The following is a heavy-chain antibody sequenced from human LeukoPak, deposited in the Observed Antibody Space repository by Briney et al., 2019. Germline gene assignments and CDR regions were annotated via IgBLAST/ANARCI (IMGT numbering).Heavy chain of an antibody. CDR1: GGSIRSYY. CDR3: ARGGLVQGYCSSTSCYNWFDP. J-gene: IGHJ5*02. V-gene: IGHV4-59*13. Sequence: SETLALTCTVSGGSIRSYYSSWIPQPPGKGLEWIGYIYYSGSTNYNPSLKSRVTTSVDTSKTQFSLKLSSVTAADTAVYYCARGGLVQGYCSSTSCYNWFDPWGQGTLVTVSS. CDR2: IYYSGST. D-gene: IGHD2-2*01.